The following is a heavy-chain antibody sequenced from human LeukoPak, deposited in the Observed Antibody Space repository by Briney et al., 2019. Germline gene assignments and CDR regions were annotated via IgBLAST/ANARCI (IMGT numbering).Heavy chain of an antibody. CDR1: GFSFSGYW. CDR2: IKQDGGEK. J-gene: IGHJ4*02. CDR3: ARDLRGSGWYFDY. Sequence: PGGSLRLSCAASGFSFSGYWMSWVRQAPGKGLEWVANIKQDGGEKYYVDSVKGRFTISRDNAKNSVYLQMNSLRAEDTAVYYCARDLRGSGWYFDYWGQGTLVTVSS. V-gene: IGHV3-7*01. D-gene: IGHD6-19*01.